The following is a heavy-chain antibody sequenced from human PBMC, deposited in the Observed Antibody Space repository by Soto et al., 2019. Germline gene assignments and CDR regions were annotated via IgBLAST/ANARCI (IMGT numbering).Heavy chain of an antibody. CDR2: IYPGDSDT. D-gene: IGHD2-2*01. J-gene: IGHJ5*02. V-gene: IGHV5-51*01. CDR1: GYRFTSYW. Sequence: GESLKISCKGSGYRFTSYWIGWVRQMPGKGLEWMGIIYPGDSDTRYSPSFQGQVTISADKSTSTAYLQWSSLKASDTAMYYCARLGAAVPAASGYSSGFDPWGQGTLVTVSS. CDR3: ARLGAAVPAASGYSSGFDP.